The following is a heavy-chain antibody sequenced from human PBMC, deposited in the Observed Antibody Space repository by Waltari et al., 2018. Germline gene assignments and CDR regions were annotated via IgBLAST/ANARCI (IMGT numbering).Heavy chain of an antibody. D-gene: IGHD3-22*01. Sequence: QVQLVQSGAEVKKPGSSVKVSCKASGGTFSSYAISWVRQAPGQGLEWMGGITPIFGTANYAQKFQGRVTITADESTSTAYMELSSLRSEDTAVYYCARSLSPYYYDRKPYYFDYWGQGTLVTVSS. J-gene: IGHJ4*02. CDR3: ARSLSPYYYDRKPYYFDY. V-gene: IGHV1-69*01. CDR2: ITPIFGTA. CDR1: GGTFSSYA.